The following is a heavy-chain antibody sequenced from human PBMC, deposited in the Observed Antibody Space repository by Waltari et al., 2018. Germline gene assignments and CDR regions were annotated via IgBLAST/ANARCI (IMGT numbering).Heavy chain of an antibody. D-gene: IGHD1-26*01. CDR1: GFTFINPW. V-gene: IGHV3-15*01. J-gene: IGHJ4*02. CDR2: IKPKTDGGTT. CDR3: ATRRLVPPHFDY. Sequence: EVQLVESGGGLVEPGGSLRLSCAAPGFTFINPWMTWVRQPPGKGLEWVGRIKPKTDGGTTDYAAPVKGRFTISRDDSKNTLYLLMYSLKTEDTAVYYCATRRLVPPHFDYWGQGTLVTVSS.